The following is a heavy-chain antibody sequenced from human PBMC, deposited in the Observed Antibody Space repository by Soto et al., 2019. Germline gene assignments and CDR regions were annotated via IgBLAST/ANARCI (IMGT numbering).Heavy chain of an antibody. CDR2: ISSSSSYI. D-gene: IGHD3-10*01. CDR1: GFTFSSYS. V-gene: IGHV3-21*01. CDR3: ASKVPGMVRGVRRSYYFDY. Sequence: EVQLVESGGGLVKPGGSLRLSCAASGFTFSSYSMNWVRQAPGKGLEWVSSISSSSSYIYYADSVKGRFTIPRDHAKNSLYLQMNSLRDEDTAVYYCASKVPGMVRGVRRSYYFDYWGQGTLVTVSS. J-gene: IGHJ4*02.